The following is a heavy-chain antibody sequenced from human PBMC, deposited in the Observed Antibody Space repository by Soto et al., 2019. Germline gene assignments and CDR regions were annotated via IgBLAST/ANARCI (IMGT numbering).Heavy chain of an antibody. CDR2: VNHGGST. CDR1: GGSFSGFF. V-gene: IGHV4-34*01. J-gene: IGHJ4*02. Sequence: PSETLSLTCAVSGGSFSGFFWGWIRQPPGKGLEWIGEVNHGGSTNYNPSLKSRVTISSDTSKNHFSLTLRSVTAADTAVYYCAGAAVAAGGPFDKWGQGALVTVSS. CDR3: AGAAVAAGGPFDK. D-gene: IGHD2-15*01.